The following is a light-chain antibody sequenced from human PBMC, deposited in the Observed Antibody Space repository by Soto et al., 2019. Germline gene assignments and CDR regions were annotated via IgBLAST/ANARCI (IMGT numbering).Light chain of an antibody. CDR3: SSYASSNNFVV. CDR1: SSDVGGYNY. V-gene: IGLV2-8*01. CDR2: EVS. J-gene: IGLJ2*01. Sequence: QSALTQPPSASGSPGQSVTISCTGTSSDVGGYNYVSWYQQHPGKAPKLMIYEVSKRPSGVPDRFSGSKSGNTASLTVSGLQADDEADYYCSSYASSNNFVVFGGGTKLTVL.